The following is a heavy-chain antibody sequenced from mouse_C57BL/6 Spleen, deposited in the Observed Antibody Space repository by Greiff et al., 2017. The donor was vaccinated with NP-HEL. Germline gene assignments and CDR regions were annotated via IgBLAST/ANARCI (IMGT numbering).Heavy chain of an antibody. CDR3: TRKDYYSSLYYFDY. CDR2: IDPETGGT. D-gene: IGHD2-5*01. Sequence: VQLQESGAELVRPGASVTLSCKASGYTFTDYEMHWVKQTPVHGLEWIGAIDPETGGTAYNQKFKGKAILTADKSSSTAYMELRSLTSEDSAVYYCTRKDYYSSLYYFDYWGQGTTLTVSA. V-gene: IGHV1-15*01. J-gene: IGHJ2*01. CDR1: GYTFTDYE.